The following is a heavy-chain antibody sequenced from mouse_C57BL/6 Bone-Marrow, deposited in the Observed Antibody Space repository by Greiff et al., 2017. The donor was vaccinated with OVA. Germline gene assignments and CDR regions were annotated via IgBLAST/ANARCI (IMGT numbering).Heavy chain of an antibody. V-gene: IGHV1-82*01. CDR3: ATNGASGS. CDR2: IYPANGDT. CDR1: GYSFNISW. Sequence: QVQLQQSGPELVKPGASVKISCKASGYSFNISWMHWVKQRPGKGLEWIGRIYPANGDTNYTRKFQCKATQTAYTSSNTAYMQLSSLTSEDSAVYCSATNGASGSWGQGTVVTVSA. J-gene: IGHJ3*02.